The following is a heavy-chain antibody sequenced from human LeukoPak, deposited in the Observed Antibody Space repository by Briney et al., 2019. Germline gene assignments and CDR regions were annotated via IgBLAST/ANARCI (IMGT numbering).Heavy chain of an antibody. D-gene: IGHD6-19*01. V-gene: IGHV3-23*01. CDR3: AKVPVSGYFFDY. Sequence: GGSLRLSCTASGFTFGDYAMSWFRQAPGKGLEWVAAVSGNGSNTYYLDSVKSRFTVSRDNSRSILYLQMDSLRAEDTAVYYCAKVPVSGYFFDYWGQGTLVTVSS. J-gene: IGHJ4*02. CDR2: VSGNGSNT. CDR1: GFTFGDYA.